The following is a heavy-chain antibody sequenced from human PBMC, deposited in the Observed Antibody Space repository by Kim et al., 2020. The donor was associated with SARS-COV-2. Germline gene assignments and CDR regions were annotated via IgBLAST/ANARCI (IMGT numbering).Heavy chain of an antibody. CDR1: GLTVSSTY. V-gene: IGHV3-66*01. CDR2: IYSGGST. D-gene: IGHD2-2*01. J-gene: IGHJ6*02. Sequence: GGSLRLSCAVSGLTVSSTYMNWVRQAPGKGLEWVSVIYSGGSTYYADSVKGRFTVSRDNSKNTLYLQMISLRAEDTAVYYCARGVQEYQLLPSWNDYYGMDDWGQGTTVTVSS. CDR3: ARGVQEYQLLPSWNDYYGMDD.